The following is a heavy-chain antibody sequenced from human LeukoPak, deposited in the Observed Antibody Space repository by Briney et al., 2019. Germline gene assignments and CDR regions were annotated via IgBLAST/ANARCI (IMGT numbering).Heavy chain of an antibody. Sequence: GGSLRLSCAASGFNFNDYAMHWVRQAPGKGLEWVSGISWDANTLGYADSVKGRFTISRDNAKKSLSLQMNSLRFDDSAVYYCAKGAPFGELLYSDRFDPWGQGTLVTVSS. CDR2: ISWDANTL. CDR1: GFNFNDYA. D-gene: IGHD3-10*01. CDR3: AKGAPFGELLYSDRFDP. J-gene: IGHJ5*02. V-gene: IGHV3-9*01.